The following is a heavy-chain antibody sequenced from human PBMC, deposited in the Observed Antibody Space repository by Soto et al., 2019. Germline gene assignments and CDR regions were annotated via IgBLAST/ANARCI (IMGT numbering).Heavy chain of an antibody. V-gene: IGHV3-7*01. D-gene: IGHD2-15*01. CDR2: IKQDGSEK. CDR3: ARDGGCSGGSCYQLVNWFDP. Sequence: TGGSLRLSNAASGFTFISYWMSWIRKAPGKGLEWVANIKQDGSEKYYVDSVKGRFTISRDNAKNSLYLQMNSLRAEDTAVYYCARDGGCSGGSCYQLVNWFDPWGQGTLVTVSS. CDR1: GFTFISYW. J-gene: IGHJ5*02.